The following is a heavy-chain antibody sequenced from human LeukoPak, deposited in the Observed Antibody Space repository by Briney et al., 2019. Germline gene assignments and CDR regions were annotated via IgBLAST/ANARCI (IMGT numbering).Heavy chain of an antibody. CDR2: ISSSGSTI. CDR1: GFTFSDYY. Sequence: KPGGSLRLSCAASGFTFSDYYMSLIRQAPGKGLEWVSYISSSGSTIYYADSVKGRFTISRDNAKNSLYLQMNSLRAEDTAVYYCARDTDTAMVPFDYWGQGTLVTVSS. V-gene: IGHV3-11*04. J-gene: IGHJ4*02. D-gene: IGHD5-18*01. CDR3: ARDTDTAMVPFDY.